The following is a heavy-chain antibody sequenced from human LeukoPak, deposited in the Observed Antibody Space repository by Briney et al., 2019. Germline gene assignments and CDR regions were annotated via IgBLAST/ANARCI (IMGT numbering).Heavy chain of an antibody. CDR2: ISSSGKTI. CDR1: GFTFSDEY. Sequence: GGSLRLSCAASGFTFSDEYMSWIRQAPGKGLEWVSKISSSGKTIYYADSVKGRFTISRDNAKNSLYLQMTSLRAEDTAVYYCARDSAAASLSYWGQGTLVTVSS. D-gene: IGHD6-25*01. J-gene: IGHJ4*02. CDR3: ARDSAAASLSY. V-gene: IGHV3-11*04.